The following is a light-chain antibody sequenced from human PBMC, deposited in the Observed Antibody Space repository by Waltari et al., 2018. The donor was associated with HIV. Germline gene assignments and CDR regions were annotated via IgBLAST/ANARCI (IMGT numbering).Light chain of an antibody. J-gene: IGLJ3*02. CDR2: STN. V-gene: IGLV1-44*01. CDR1: SSNIGSNT. CDR3: VAWDDSLNGWV. Sequence: QSVLTQPPSASGTPGQRVTISCSGGSSNIGSNTVNWYQQLPGTAPKLLIYSTNQRPSGVPDRFPGSKSGTSASLAISGLQSEDEADYYCVAWDDSLNGWVFGGGTKLTVL.